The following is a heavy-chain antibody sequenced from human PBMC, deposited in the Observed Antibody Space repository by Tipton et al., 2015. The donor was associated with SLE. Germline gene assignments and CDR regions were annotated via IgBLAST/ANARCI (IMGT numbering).Heavy chain of an antibody. D-gene: IGHD2-21*01. J-gene: IGHJ6*03. CDR1: GGSISSYY. Sequence: TLSLTCTVSGGSISSYYWSWIRQPPGKGLEWIGYIYTSGSTNYNPSPTSRVTISVDTSKNQFSLKLSSVTAADTAVYYCARVWGYLSLNYYYYMDVWGKGTTVTVSS. CDR3: ARVWGYLSLNYYYYMDV. V-gene: IGHV4-4*08. CDR2: IYTSGST.